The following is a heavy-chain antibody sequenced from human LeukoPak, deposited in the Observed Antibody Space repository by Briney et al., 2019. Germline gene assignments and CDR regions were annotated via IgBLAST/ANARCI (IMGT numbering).Heavy chain of an antibody. J-gene: IGHJ4*02. CDR1: GYTFTDSY. Sequence: ASVKVSCKTSGYTFTDSYMHWVRQALGQGLEWIGWINPNAGDTTYAQGFHGRVTMTRDTSISTVYMELNSLKLDDTAVYYCTREGRVGVPFDYWGQGTLVTVSS. CDR2: INPNAGDT. V-gene: IGHV1-2*02. CDR3: TREGRVGVPFDY. D-gene: IGHD2-15*01.